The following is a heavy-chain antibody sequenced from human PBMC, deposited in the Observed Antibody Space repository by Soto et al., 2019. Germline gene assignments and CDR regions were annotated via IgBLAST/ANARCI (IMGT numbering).Heavy chain of an antibody. V-gene: IGHV3-30*18. D-gene: IGHD6-19*01. J-gene: IGHJ4*02. CDR2: ISYDGSNK. CDR3: AKDRGDSGWHFDY. CDR1: GFTFSSYG. Sequence: QVQLVESGGGVVQPGRSLRLSCAASGFTFSSYGMHWVRQAPGKGLEWVAVISYDGSNKYYADSVKGRFTISRDNSKNTLYLQMNSLRAEDTAVYYCAKDRGDSGWHFDYCGQGTLVTVSS.